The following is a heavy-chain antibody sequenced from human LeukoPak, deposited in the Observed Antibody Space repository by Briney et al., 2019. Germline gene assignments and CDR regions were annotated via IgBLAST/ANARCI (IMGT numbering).Heavy chain of an antibody. CDR2: INPSGGST. CDR3: ARDGDTAMVSFYDI. V-gene: IGHV1-46*01. J-gene: IGHJ3*02. Sequence: ASAKVSCKASGYTFTSYYMHWVRQAPGQGLEWMGIINPSGGSTTYAQKFQGRVTITADESTNTAYMELSSLTYEDTAMYYCARDGDTAMVSFYDIWGQGTKVTVSS. CDR1: GYTFTSYY. D-gene: IGHD5-18*01.